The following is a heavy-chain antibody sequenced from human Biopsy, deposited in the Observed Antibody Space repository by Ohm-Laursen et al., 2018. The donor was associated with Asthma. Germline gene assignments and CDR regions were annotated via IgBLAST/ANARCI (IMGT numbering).Heavy chain of an antibody. V-gene: IGHV3-7*01. CDR1: GFTFGDYC. D-gene: IGHD3-3*01. J-gene: IGHJ1*01. Sequence: SLRLSCAAFGFTFGDYCMSWVRQVPGQGLEWVANIKHDGSEKNHVDSLKGRFTISRDNAKNLLFLQMNRLRAEDTAVYYCARTFHFWSPYHAEHYQLWGQGTLVTVSS. CDR2: IKHDGSEK. CDR3: ARTFHFWSPYHAEHYQL.